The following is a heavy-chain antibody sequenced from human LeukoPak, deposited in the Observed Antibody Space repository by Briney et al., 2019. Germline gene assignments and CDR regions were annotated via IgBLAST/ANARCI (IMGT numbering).Heavy chain of an antibody. D-gene: IGHD7-27*01. Sequence: GGSLRLSCAASGFTFSDYWMSWLRQAPGKGLEWVANIKTDGSQIYYVDSVKGRFTISRDNAKNSLYLQMNSLRAEDTAVYYCARDLNWETYWGQGTLVTVSS. CDR3: ARDLNWETY. J-gene: IGHJ4*02. V-gene: IGHV3-7*01. CDR2: IKTDGSQI. CDR1: GFTFSDYW.